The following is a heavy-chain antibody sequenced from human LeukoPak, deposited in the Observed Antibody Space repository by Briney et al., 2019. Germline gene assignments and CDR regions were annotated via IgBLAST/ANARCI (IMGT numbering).Heavy chain of an antibody. D-gene: IGHD3-16*01. J-gene: IGHJ4*02. CDR1: GFTFSSYP. Sequence: PGGSLRLSCAASGFTFSSYPMSWVRQSPGKGLEWVSAMSDSGDRTYYADSVKGRFTISRDNSKNTMYLQMNSLRAEDTAVYYCAKEMGASLPLDYWGQGTLVTVSS. CDR3: AKEMGASLPLDY. V-gene: IGHV3-23*01. CDR2: MSDSGDRT.